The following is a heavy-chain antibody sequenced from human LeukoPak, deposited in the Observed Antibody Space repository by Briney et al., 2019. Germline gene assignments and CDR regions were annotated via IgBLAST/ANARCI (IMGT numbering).Heavy chain of an antibody. Sequence: GGSLRLSCAASGFTFSSYSMNWVRQAPGKGLEWVSSISSSSSYIYYADSVKGRFTISRDNAKNSLYLQMNSLRAEDTAVYYCARERVNPREYSGYDYRWFDPWGQGTLVTVSS. CDR1: GFTFSSYS. J-gene: IGHJ5*02. CDR3: ARERVNPREYSGYDYRWFDP. CDR2: ISSSSSYI. V-gene: IGHV3-21*01. D-gene: IGHD5-12*01.